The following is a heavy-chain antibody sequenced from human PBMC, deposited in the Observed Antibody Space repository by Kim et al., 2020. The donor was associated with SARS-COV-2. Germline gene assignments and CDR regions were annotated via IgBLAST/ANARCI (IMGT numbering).Heavy chain of an antibody. D-gene: IGHD1-26*01. CDR2: ISYDGSNK. J-gene: IGHJ5*02. CDR1: GFTFSSYG. CDR3: AKAPIVSSKWWWFDP. V-gene: IGHV3-30*18. Sequence: GGSLRLSCAASGFTFSSYGMHWVRQAPGKGLEWVAVISYDGSNKYYADSVKGRFTISRDNSKNTLYLQMNSLRAEDTAVYYCAKAPIVSSKWWWFDPWGQGTLVTVSS.